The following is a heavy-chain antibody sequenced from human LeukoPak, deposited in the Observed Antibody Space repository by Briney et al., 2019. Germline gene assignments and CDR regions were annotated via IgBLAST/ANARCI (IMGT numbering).Heavy chain of an antibody. D-gene: IGHD3-22*01. CDR2: ISGSGGST. V-gene: IGHV3-23*01. Sequence: GGSLRLSCAASGFTFSNYWMSWVRQAPEKGLEWVSAISGSGGSTYYADSVKGRFTISRDNSKNTLYLQMNSLRAEDTAVYYCAKVESVYDSSGYYSTGSFDYWGQGTLVTVSS. CDR3: AKVESVYDSSGYYSTGSFDY. CDR1: GFTFSNYW. J-gene: IGHJ4*02.